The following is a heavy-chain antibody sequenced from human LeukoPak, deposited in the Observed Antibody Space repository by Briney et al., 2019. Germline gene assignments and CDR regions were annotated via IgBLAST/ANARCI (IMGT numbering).Heavy chain of an antibody. J-gene: IGHJ4*02. D-gene: IGHD3-22*01. CDR2: INPNSGGT. CDR1: GYTFTGYY. CDR3: ARVNGFIPAYDSSGYDY. V-gene: IGHV1-2*02. Sequence: ASVKVSCKASGYTFTGYYMHWVRQAPGQGLEWMGWINPNSGGTNYAQKFQGRVTMTRDTSISTAYMELSRLRSDDAAVYYCARVNGFIPAYDSSGYDYWGQGTLVTVSS.